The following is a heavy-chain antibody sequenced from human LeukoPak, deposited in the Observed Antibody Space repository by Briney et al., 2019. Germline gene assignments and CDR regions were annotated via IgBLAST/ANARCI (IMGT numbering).Heavy chain of an antibody. Sequence: SETLSLTCTVSGGSISSGDYYWSWIRQPPGKGLEWIGEMNHSGSTNYNPSLKSRVIISIDTSKNQFSLKLSSVTAADTAVYYCARSPPFDYWGQGTLVTVSS. CDR1: GGSISSGDYY. V-gene: IGHV4-39*07. CDR2: MNHSGST. J-gene: IGHJ4*02. CDR3: ARSPPFDY.